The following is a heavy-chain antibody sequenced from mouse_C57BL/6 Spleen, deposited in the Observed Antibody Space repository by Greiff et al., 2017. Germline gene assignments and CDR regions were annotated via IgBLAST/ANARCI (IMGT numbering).Heavy chain of an antibody. Sequence: VQLQQSGAELVRPGASVKLSCKASGYTFTDYYINWVKQRPGQGLEWIARIYPGSGNTYYNEKFKGKATLTAEKASSTAYMQLSSLTSEDSAVYFCARDYYGSSYPFDYWGQGTTLTVSS. CDR1: GYTFTDYY. V-gene: IGHV1-76*01. CDR3: ARDYYGSSYPFDY. CDR2: IYPGSGNT. D-gene: IGHD1-1*01. J-gene: IGHJ2*01.